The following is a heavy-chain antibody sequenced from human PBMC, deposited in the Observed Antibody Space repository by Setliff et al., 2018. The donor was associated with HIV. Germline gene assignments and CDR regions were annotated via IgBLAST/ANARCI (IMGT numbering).Heavy chain of an antibody. CDR3: AQICGGYFGSGNFPH. V-gene: IGHV2-70*11. Sequence: SGPTLVNPTHTLTLTCNFSGFSLTTSGMCVSWIRQPPGKALEWLARIDWDDDKYYITSLKTRLTISKDTSKNQVVLTLTNVDPVDTATYYCAQICGGYFGSGNFPHWGLGTLVTVSS. CDR1: GFSLTTSGMC. D-gene: IGHD3-10*01. CDR2: IDWDDDK. J-gene: IGHJ4*02.